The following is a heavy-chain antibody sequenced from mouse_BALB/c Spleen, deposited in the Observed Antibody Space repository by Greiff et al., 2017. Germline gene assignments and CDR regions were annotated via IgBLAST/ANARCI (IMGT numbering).Heavy chain of an antibody. CDR1: GFSFSTYGIG. CDR2: IWWIDNK. V-gene: IGHV8-11*01. J-gene: IGHJ3*01. D-gene: IGHD3-1*01. Sequence: QVTLKESGPGILQPSQSLSLTCSFSGFSFSTYGIGLVWIRQPSGRGLVWLVHIWWIDNKYYNTALKSRLTISKDTSNNQVFLKIASVDTADTATYYCARATARATWFAYWGQGTLVTVSA. CDR3: ARATARATWFAY.